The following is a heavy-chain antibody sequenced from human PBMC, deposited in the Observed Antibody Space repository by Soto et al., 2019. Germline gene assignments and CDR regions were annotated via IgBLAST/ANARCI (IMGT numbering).Heavy chain of an antibody. CDR3: VSPYCTNGVCYTPYYYGMDV. CDR2: ISSNGGST. D-gene: IGHD2-8*01. V-gene: IGHV3-64D*08. CDR1: GFTFSSYA. J-gene: IGHJ6*02. Sequence: GGSLRLSCSASGFTFSSYAMHWVRQAPGKGLEYVSAISSNGGSTYYADSVKGRFTISRDNSKNTLYLQMSSLRAEDTAVYYCVSPYCTNGVCYTPYYYGMDVWGQGTTVTVSS.